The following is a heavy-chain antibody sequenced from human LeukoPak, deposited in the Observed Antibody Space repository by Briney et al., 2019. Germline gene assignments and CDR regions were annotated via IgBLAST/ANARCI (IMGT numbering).Heavy chain of an antibody. J-gene: IGHJ4*02. CDR2: INHSGST. D-gene: IGHD1-26*01. Sequence: PSETLSLTCAVYGGSFSGYYWSWIRQPPGKGLEWIGEINHSGSTNYNPSLKSRVTISVDTSKNQFSLKLSSVTAADTAVYYRARVGAKTGGHFDYWGQGTLVTVSS. V-gene: IGHV4-34*01. CDR1: GGSFSGYY. CDR3: ARVGAKTGGHFDY.